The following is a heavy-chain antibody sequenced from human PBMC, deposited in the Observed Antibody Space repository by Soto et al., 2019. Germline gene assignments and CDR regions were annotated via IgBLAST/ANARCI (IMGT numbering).Heavy chain of an antibody. CDR3: AGEGYDSSGYYGNFDY. Sequence: SETLSLTCTVSGGSISSYYWSWIRQPPGKGLEWIGYSYYSGSTNSNPSVKSRVTISVDTSKNQFSLKLSSVTAADTSVYYCAGEGYDSSGYYGNFDYWGQGTLVTVSS. D-gene: IGHD3-22*01. J-gene: IGHJ4*02. CDR2: SYYSGST. CDR1: GGSISSYY. V-gene: IGHV4-59*01.